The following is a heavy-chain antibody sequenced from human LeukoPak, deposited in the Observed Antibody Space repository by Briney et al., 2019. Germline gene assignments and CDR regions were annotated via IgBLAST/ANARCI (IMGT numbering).Heavy chain of an antibody. V-gene: IGHV4-39*01. J-gene: IGHJ4*02. CDR3: AGGYSYGSFDY. CDR1: GGSISSSRYY. CDR2: IYYSGST. Sequence: PSETLSLTCTVSGGSISSSRYYWGWIRQPPGKGLEWIGSIYYSGSTCYNPSLKSRVTISVDTSKNQFSLKLSSVTAADTAVYYCAGGYSYGSFDYWGQGTLVTVSS. D-gene: IGHD5-18*01.